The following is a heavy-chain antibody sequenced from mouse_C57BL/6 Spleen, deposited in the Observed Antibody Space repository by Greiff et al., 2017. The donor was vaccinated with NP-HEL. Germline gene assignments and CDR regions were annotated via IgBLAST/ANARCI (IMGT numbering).Heavy chain of an antibody. CDR2: IYPGDGDT. CDR1: GYAFSSYW. Sequence: VKLQQSGAELVKPGASVKISCKASGYAFSSYWMNWVKQRPGKGLEWIGQIYPGDGDTNYNGKFKGKATLTADKSSSTAYMQLSSLTSEDSAVYFCARNWAPYAMDYWGQGTSVTVSS. CDR3: ARNWAPYAMDY. J-gene: IGHJ4*01. V-gene: IGHV1-80*01. D-gene: IGHD4-1*01.